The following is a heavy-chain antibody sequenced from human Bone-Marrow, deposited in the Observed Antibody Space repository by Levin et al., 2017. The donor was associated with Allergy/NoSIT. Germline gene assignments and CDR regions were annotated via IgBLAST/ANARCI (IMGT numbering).Heavy chain of an antibody. CDR3: ARDRGYYYDSSGYRRYYYYYGMDV. Sequence: GESLKISCAASGFTFSDYYMSWIRQAPGKGLEWVSYISSSGSTIYYADSVKGRFTISRDNAKNSLYLQMNSLRAEDTAVYYCARDRGYYYDSSGYRRYYYYYGMDVWGQGTTVTVSS. CDR1: GFTFSDYY. CDR2: ISSSGSTI. J-gene: IGHJ6*02. V-gene: IGHV3-11*01. D-gene: IGHD3-22*01.